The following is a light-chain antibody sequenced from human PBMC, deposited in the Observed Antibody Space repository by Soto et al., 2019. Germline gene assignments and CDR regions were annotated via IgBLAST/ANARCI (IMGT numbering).Light chain of an antibody. Sequence: LTMYTDTPSLSPGERATLSCRASQTVSSNYLAWCQQRPGQAPRLLIYGASTRAAGIPDRFSGSGSGTDFTLTITRLEPEDSAVYFCQVYTGPPTTFGQGTRLEIK. V-gene: IGKV3-20*01. J-gene: IGKJ5*01. CDR2: GAS. CDR1: QTVSSNY. CDR3: QVYTGPPTT.